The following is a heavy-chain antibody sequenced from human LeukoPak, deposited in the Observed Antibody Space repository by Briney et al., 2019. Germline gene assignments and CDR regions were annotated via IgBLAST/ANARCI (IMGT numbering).Heavy chain of an antibody. D-gene: IGHD6-19*01. Sequence: GGSLRLSCAASGFTFSHFGIHCVRQAPGKGLEWVAFIRFDGTSEFYADSVKARFTISRHNAKNSLYLQMNSLRAEDTAVYYCARRGSRGWYGGDYFDYWGQGTLVTVSS. V-gene: IGHV3-30*02. CDR3: ARRGSRGWYGGDYFDY. CDR2: IRFDGTSE. J-gene: IGHJ4*02. CDR1: GFTFSHFG.